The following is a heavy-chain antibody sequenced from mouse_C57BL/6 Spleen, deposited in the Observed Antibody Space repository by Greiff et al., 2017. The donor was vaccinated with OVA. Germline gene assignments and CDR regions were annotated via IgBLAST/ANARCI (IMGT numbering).Heavy chain of an antibody. CDR3: ARDSSGYGAWFAY. D-gene: IGHD3-2*02. Sequence: QVQLQQPGAELVRPGSSVKLSCKASGYTFTSYWMDWVKQRPGQGLVWIGNIYPSDSETHYNQKFKDKATLTVDKSSSTAYMQLSSLTSEDSAVYYCARDSSGYGAWFAYWGQGTLVTVSA. V-gene: IGHV1-61*01. J-gene: IGHJ3*01. CDR1: GYTFTSYW. CDR2: IYPSDSET.